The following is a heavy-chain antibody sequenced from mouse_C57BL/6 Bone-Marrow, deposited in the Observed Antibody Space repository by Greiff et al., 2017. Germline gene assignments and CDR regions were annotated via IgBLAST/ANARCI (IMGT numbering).Heavy chain of an antibody. CDR3: ATCYGNYEWAMDY. V-gene: IGHV1-19*01. D-gene: IGHD2-10*01. J-gene: IGHJ4*01. CDR2: INPYNGGT. Sequence: EVKLQESGPVLVKPGASVKMSCKASGYTFTDYYMNWVKQSHGKSLEWIGVINPYNGGTSYNQKFKGKATLTVDKSSSTAYMELNSLTSEDSAVYYCATCYGNYEWAMDYWGQGTSVTVSS. CDR1: GYTFTDYY.